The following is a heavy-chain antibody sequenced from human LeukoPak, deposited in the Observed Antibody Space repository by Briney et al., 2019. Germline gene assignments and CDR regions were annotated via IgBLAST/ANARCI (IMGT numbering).Heavy chain of an antibody. CDR3: ARGGKNYYDSSGYAP. D-gene: IGHD3-22*01. Sequence: SETLSLTCTVSGVSISSGSYYWSWIRQPAGKGLEWIGRIYTSGSTNYNPSLKSRVTISVDTSKNQFSLKLSSVTAADTAVYYCARGGKNYYDSSGYAPWGQGTLVTVSS. CDR1: GVSISSGSYY. CDR2: IYTSGST. J-gene: IGHJ5*02. V-gene: IGHV4-61*02.